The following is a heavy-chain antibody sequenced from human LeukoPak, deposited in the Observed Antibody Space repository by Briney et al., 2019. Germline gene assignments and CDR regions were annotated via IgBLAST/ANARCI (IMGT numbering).Heavy chain of an antibody. Sequence: SETLSLTCAVYGGSFSGYYWSWIRQPPRKGLGWVGEINHSGSTNEHAPLKSRVSISVDTSKNQLSLKRSSVSAADRAVYYCARALRRRADYWGQGTLVTVSS. J-gene: IGHJ4*02. CDR2: INHSGST. CDR1: GGSFSGYY. V-gene: IGHV4-34*01. CDR3: ARALRRRADY.